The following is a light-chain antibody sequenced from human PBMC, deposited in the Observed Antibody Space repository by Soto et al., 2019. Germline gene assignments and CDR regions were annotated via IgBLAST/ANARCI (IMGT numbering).Light chain of an antibody. CDR1: QSVSTN. CDR2: GAS. V-gene: IGKV3-15*01. CDR3: QQYHNWSPCT. Sequence: EIVMTQSPATLSVSPGERATLSCRASQSVSTNLACYQQKPGQAPRLLMYGASTRATGIPARFSGSGSGTELTLLFSSLLSVDCAVYYSQQYHNWSPCTFVQGTKLEIK. J-gene: IGKJ2*02.